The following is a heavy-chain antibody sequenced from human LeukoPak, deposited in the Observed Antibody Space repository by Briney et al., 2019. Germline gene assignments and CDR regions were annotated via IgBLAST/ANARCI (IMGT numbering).Heavy chain of an antibody. D-gene: IGHD6-13*01. Sequence: PGGSLRLSCAASGFTFSSYWMHWVRQAPGKGLVLVSRINSDGSSTSYADSVKGRFTISRDNAKNTLYLQMNSLRAEDTAVYYCARDRSSSWDYWGQGTLVTVSS. CDR3: ARDRSSSWDY. CDR1: GFTFSSYW. CDR2: INSDGSST. J-gene: IGHJ4*02. V-gene: IGHV3-74*01.